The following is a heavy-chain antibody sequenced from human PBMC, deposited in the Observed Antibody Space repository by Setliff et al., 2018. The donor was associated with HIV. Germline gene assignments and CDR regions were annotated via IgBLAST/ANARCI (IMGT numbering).Heavy chain of an antibody. CDR2: INPNSGGT. CDR1: GYTFTGYY. CDR3: VTFSSGLGYHDIFDI. Sequence: ASVKVSCKASGYTFTGYYMHWVRQAPGQGLEWMGRINPNSGGTNYAQKFEGRVALTRDTSISTAYMDLRRLRSDDTAVYYCVTFSSGLGYHDIFDIWGQGTGVTVSS. D-gene: IGHD3-22*01. V-gene: IGHV1-2*06. J-gene: IGHJ3*02.